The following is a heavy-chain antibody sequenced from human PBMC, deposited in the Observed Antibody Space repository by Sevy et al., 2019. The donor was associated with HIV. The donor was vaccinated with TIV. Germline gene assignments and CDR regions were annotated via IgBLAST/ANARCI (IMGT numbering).Heavy chain of an antibody. Sequence: SETLSLTCTVSGGSISTYYWSWIRQPPGKGLEYIGYIYYTGSTNYNPSLKSRVTISVDRSKNQFSLKLSSVTAADTAVYYCARGSFLGNYGMDVWGQGTTVTVSS. J-gene: IGHJ6*02. CDR3: ARGSFLGNYGMDV. V-gene: IGHV4-59*12. CDR1: GGSISTYY. CDR2: IYYTGST.